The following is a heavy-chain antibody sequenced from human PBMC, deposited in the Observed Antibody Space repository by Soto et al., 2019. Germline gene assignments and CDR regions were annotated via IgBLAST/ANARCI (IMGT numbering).Heavy chain of an antibody. CDR2: ITSSGTTV. CDR1: GFTFSSYS. CDR3: ARVSSNWPYHFDF. V-gene: IGHV3-48*02. D-gene: IGHD6-13*01. J-gene: IGHJ4*02. Sequence: EVHLVESGGGLVQPGGSLRLSCAASGFTFSSYSLNWVRQAPGKGLEWVSYITSSGTTVYYADSVRGRFTISRDNAKNSLYLQMNSLRDDDTAVYYCARVSSNWPYHFDFWGQGTLVTVSS.